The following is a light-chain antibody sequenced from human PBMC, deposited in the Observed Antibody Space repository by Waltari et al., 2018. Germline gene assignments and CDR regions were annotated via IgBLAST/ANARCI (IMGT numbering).Light chain of an antibody. V-gene: IGKV3-15*01. CDR3: LQYNDWPPLFT. CDR2: GPT. J-gene: IGKJ3*01. CDR1: QKISNN. Sequence: EIEMTQSPAIMSVSPGERVTLSCRASQKISNNFAWYQQKPGQAPRLLSYGPTTRASGIPGRFRGSGSGTESTLTIDGLQFEDFAVYYCLQYNDWPPLFTFGPGTKVEIK.